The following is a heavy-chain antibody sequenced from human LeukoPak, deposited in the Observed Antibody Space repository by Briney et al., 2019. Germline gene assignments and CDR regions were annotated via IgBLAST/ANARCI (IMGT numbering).Heavy chain of an antibody. CDR2: IYYSGST. Sequence: PSETLSLTCTVSGGSIRSYYGSWIRQPPGKGLEWIGYIYYSGSTNYNPSLKSRVTISVDTSKNQFSLKLSSVTASDTAVYYCARGVKTEYTSLSRNWYFDLWGRGTLVTVSS. V-gene: IGHV4-59*08. J-gene: IGHJ2*01. D-gene: IGHD6-6*01. CDR3: ARGVKTEYTSLSRNWYFDL. CDR1: GGSIRSYY.